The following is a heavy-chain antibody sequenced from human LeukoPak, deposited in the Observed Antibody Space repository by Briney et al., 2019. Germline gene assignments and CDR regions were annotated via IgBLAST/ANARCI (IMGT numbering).Heavy chain of an antibody. CDR2: ISASGSST. D-gene: IGHD3-10*01. CDR1: GFTFSSYV. CDR3: AKELYYGLGSYADY. Sequence: GGSLRLSCAASGFTFSSYVMSWVRQAPGKGLEWVSGISASGSSTDFADSVMGRFTISRDNTKTTLYLQMNSLRAEDTAVYYCAKELYYGLGSYADYWGQGTLVTVSS. V-gene: IGHV3-23*01. J-gene: IGHJ4*02.